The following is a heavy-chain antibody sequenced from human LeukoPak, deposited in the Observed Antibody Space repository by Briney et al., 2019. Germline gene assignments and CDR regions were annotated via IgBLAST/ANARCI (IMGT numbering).Heavy chain of an antibody. CDR1: GFTFSSYS. CDR3: ARASVDYFDY. Sequence: PGGSLRLSCAAFGFTFSSYSMNWVRQAPGKGLEWVSSISSSSSYIYYADSVKGRFTISRDNAKNSLYLQMNSLRAEDTAVYYCARASVDYFDYRGQGTLVTVSS. CDR2: ISSSSSYI. V-gene: IGHV3-21*01. J-gene: IGHJ4*02.